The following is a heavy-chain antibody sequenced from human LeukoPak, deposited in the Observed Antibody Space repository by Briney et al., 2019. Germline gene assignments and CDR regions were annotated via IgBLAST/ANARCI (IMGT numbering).Heavy chain of an antibody. CDR2: SYHSGGT. V-gene: IGHV4-38-2*02. CDR1: GYSIRSGYY. D-gene: IGHD2-2*01. J-gene: IGHJ3*02. CDR3: ARDVPIVVVPAATDAFDI. Sequence: SETLSLTCTVSGYSIRSGYYWAWIRQPPGKGLEWIGSSYHSGGTDYNPSLKSRVTISVDTSKNQFSLKLSSVTAADTAVYYCARDVPIVVVPAATDAFDIWGQGTMVTVSS.